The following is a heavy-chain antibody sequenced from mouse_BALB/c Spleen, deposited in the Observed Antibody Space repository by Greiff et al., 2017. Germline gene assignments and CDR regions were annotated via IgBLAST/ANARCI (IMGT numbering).Heavy chain of an antibody. CDR1: GFTFSSYG. J-gene: IGHJ2*01. D-gene: IGHD1-2*01. CDR2: INSNGGST. Sequence: EVMVVESGGGLVQPGGSLKLSCAASGFTFSSYGMSWVRQTPDKRLELVATINSNGGSTYYPDSVKGRFTISRDNAKNTLYLQMSSLKSEDTAMYYCARDNYGYDYWGQGTTLTVSS. CDR3: ARDNYGYDY. V-gene: IGHV5-6-3*01.